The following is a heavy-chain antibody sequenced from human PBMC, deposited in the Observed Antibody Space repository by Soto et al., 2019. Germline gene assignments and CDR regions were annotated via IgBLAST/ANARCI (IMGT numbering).Heavy chain of an antibody. V-gene: IGHV1-24*01. CDR1: GYTLTELS. D-gene: IGHD1-26*01. CDR3: ATPRGSYSGAFDI. J-gene: IGHJ3*02. Sequence: ASVKVSCKVSGYTLTELSMHWVRQAPGKGLEWMGGFDPEDGETNYAQKFRGRVTMTEVTSTDTAYMERSSLRSEDTAVYDCATPRGSYSGAFDIWGQGTMVTVSS. CDR2: FDPEDGET.